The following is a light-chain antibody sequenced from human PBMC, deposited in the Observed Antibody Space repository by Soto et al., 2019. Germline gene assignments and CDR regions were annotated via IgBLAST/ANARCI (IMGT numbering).Light chain of an antibody. CDR2: DVS. CDR1: SSDVGGYNY. Sequence: QSALTQPASVSGSPGQSITISCTGTSSDVGGYNYVSWYQQHPGKAPKLMIYDVSPRPSGVSTRFSGSKSGNTASLTISGLQAEDEADYYCSSYTSSSTYVVFGGGTKLTVL. CDR3: SSYTSSSTYVV. V-gene: IGLV2-14*01. J-gene: IGLJ2*01.